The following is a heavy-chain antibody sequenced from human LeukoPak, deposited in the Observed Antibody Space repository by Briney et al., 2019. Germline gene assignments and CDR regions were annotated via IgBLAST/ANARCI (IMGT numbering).Heavy chain of an antibody. D-gene: IGHD1-26*01. CDR3: ARDAGIVGATTGCPDY. CDR2: IWYDGSNK. V-gene: IGHV3-33*01. J-gene: IGHJ4*02. Sequence: GGSLRLSCAASGFTFSSYGMHWVRQAPGKGLEWVAVIWYDGSNKYYADSVKGRFTISRDNSKNTLYLQMNSLRAEDTAVYYCARDAGIVGATTGCPDYWGQGTLVTVSS. CDR1: GFTFSSYG.